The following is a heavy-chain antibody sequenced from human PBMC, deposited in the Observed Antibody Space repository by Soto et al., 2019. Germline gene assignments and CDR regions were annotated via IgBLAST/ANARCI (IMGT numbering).Heavy chain of an antibody. V-gene: IGHV3-30*03. J-gene: IGHJ4*02. CDR2: ISSDGHHQ. CDR1: RFTFNDYA. D-gene: IGHD3-22*01. Sequence: PEGSLRLSCATSRFTFNDYAMYWVRQAPGQGLEWVAMISSDGHHQFYVDNLRGRFTVSRDNSKNTLFLQMNSLRPEDTAVYYCSRGTYYPQSSGLHADYWGPGTVVTVSS. CDR3: SRGTYYPQSSGLHADY.